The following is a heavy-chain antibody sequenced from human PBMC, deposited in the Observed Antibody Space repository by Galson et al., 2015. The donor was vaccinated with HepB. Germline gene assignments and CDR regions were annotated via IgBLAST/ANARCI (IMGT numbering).Heavy chain of an antibody. J-gene: IGHJ4*02. D-gene: IGHD3-3*01. CDR1: GFTFSSYA. V-gene: IGHV3-23*01. CDR2: ISGSGGST. CDR3: AKVLADYDFWSGYSPLRGDYFDY. Sequence: SLRLSCAASGFTFSSYAMSWVRQAPGKGLEWVSAISGSGGSTYYADSVKGRFTISRDNSKNTLYLQMNSLRAEDTAVYYCAKVLADYDFWSGYSPLRGDYFDYWGQGTLVTVSS.